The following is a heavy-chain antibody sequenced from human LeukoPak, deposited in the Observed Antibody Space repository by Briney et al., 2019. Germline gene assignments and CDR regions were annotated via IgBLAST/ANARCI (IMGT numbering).Heavy chain of an antibody. Sequence: GGSLRLSCAASGFAFSTYGLTWVRQAPGKGLEWLSTIGPSGRATYLADSVKGRFAISRDNSRNMLYLQMNSLRADDTAVYYCGKAGITFPYYFDYWGQGSLVTVSS. CDR3: GKAGITFPYYFDY. CDR1: GFAFSTYG. V-gene: IGHV3-23*01. D-gene: IGHD3-16*01. CDR2: IGPSGRAT. J-gene: IGHJ4*02.